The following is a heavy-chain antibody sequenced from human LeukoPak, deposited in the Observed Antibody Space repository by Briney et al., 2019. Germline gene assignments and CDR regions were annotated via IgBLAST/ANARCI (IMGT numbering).Heavy chain of an antibody. V-gene: IGHV1-2*06. Sequence: ASVQVSCQASGYTFTGYYMQWVRLAPGPGREWMGRINPNSGGTNYAQKLQGRVTMTRDTSISTAYMELSRLRSDDTAVYYCATERITMVRGVVPIHFDYWGEGTLVTVSS. CDR1: GYTFTGYY. J-gene: IGHJ4*02. D-gene: IGHD3-10*01. CDR2: INPNSGGT. CDR3: ATERITMVRGVVPIHFDY.